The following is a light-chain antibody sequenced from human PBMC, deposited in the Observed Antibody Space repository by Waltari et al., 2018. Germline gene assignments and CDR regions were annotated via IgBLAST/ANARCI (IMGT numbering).Light chain of an antibody. CDR2: DVS. V-gene: IGKV1-39*01. J-gene: IGKJ4*01. CDR1: QSISSY. CDR3: QQTFSTPLT. Sequence: DIQMTQSPSSLSASVGDRVTITCRASQSISSYLNWYQQRPGKAPNLLIYDVSSLQSGVPSRFSGSGSGTDFTLIISGLQPEDFATYHCQQTFSTPLTFGGGTKVEIK.